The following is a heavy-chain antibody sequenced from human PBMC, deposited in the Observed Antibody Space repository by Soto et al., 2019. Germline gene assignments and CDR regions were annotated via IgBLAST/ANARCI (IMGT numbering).Heavy chain of an antibody. CDR2: IIPKLGSA. CDR3: ARGGDAYNFGAVY. Sequence: QVQLVQSGAEVKEPGSSVKVSCKASGGGNLRDYRTTWVRRAPGQGLEWMGGIIPKLGSANYAQNFQGRVTVTADESTNPVYMELRSLRSDDTAVYYCARGGDAYNFGAVYWGQGTPVTVSS. J-gene: IGHJ4*02. CDR1: GGGNLRDYR. D-gene: IGHD2-21*01. V-gene: IGHV1-69*01.